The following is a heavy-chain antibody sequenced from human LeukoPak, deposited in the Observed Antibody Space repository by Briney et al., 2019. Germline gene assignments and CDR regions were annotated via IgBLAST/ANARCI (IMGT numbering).Heavy chain of an antibody. J-gene: IGHJ4*02. V-gene: IGHV1-69*05. CDR2: IIPIFGTA. CDR1: GGPFSSYA. D-gene: IGHD2/OR15-2a*01. CDR3: ASGQFYDWNYFLCYY. Sequence: SVQVPCKASGGPFSSYAISWVRRAPGQGVEWTGGIIPIFGTANYAQKFQGRVTITTDESTSTAYMELSSLRSEDTAVYYCASGQFYDWNYFLCYYWGQGTLVTVSS.